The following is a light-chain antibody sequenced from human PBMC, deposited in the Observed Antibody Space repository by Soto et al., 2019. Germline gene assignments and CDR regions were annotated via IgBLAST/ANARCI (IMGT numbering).Light chain of an antibody. J-gene: IGKJ1*01. CDR3: QQYNDWPQT. CDR1: QSVTSS. Sequence: EKVMTQSPATLSVSPGERATLSCSASQSVTSSLAWYQQKPGQAPRLLIYGASTRATGIPARCSGSGSGTEFTLTISSLQSEDFAVYYCQQYNDWPQTFGRGTKVEVK. V-gene: IGKV3-15*01. CDR2: GAS.